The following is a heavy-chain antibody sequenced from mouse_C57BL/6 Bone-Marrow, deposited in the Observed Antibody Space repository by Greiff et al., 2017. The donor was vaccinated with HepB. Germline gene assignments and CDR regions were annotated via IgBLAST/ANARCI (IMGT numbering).Heavy chain of an antibody. V-gene: IGHV2-9-1*01. J-gene: IGHJ3*01. CDR2: IWTGGGT. D-gene: IGHD2-2*01. Sequence: QVQLQQSGPGLVAPSQSLSITCTVSGFSLTSYAISWVRQPPGKGLEWLGVIWTGGGTNYNSALKSRLSISNDNSKSQVFLKMNSLQTDDTARYYCARMDGYDSWFAYWGQGTLVTVSA. CDR3: ARMDGYDSWFAY. CDR1: GFSLTSYA.